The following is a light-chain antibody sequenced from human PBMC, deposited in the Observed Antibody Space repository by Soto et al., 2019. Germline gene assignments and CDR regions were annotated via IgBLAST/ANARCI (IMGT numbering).Light chain of an antibody. J-gene: IGKJ1*01. Sequence: EIVMTQSPATLSVSPGERATLSCRANQSVSSSYLAWYQQKPGQAPRLLIYDASNRATGIPARFSGSGSGTDFTLTISSLEPEDFAVYYCQQRSNWRTFGQGTKVDIK. V-gene: IGKV3D-20*02. CDR2: DAS. CDR3: QQRSNWRT. CDR1: QSVSSSY.